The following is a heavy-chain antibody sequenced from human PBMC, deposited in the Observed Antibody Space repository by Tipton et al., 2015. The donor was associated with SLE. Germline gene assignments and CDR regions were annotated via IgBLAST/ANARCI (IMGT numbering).Heavy chain of an antibody. J-gene: IGHJ4*02. D-gene: IGHD4-23*01. Sequence: QSGPEVKKPGSSVKVSCKASGGTFSSYALSWVRQAPGQGLEWMGGIIPIFGTANYAQKFQGRVTITADESTSTAYMELSSLRSEDTAVYYCARDLDYGGNSTGNYWGQGTLVTVSS. CDR2: IIPIFGTA. CDR3: ARDLDYGGNSTGNY. CDR1: GGTFSSYA. V-gene: IGHV1-69*01.